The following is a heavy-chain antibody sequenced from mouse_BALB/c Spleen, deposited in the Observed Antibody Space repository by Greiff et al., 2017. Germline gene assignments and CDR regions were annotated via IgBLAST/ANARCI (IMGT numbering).Heavy chain of an antibody. J-gene: IGHJ3*01. CDR1: GFSLTSYG. CDR2: IWGDGST. D-gene: IGHD2-4*01. V-gene: IGHV2-3*01. Sequence: VKLMESGPGLVAPSQSLSITCTVSGFSLTSYGVSWVRQPPGKGLEWLGVIWGDGSTNYHSALISRLSISKDNSKSQVFLKLNSLQTDDTAMYYCARDRDYDYDKGAWFAYWGQGTLVTVSA. CDR3: ARDRDYDYDKGAWFAY.